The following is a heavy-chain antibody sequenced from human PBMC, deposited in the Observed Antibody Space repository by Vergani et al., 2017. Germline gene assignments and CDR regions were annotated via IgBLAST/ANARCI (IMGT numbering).Heavy chain of an antibody. CDR1: GGSFSGYY. V-gene: IGHV4-34*01. J-gene: IGHJ4*02. D-gene: IGHD3-10*01. Sequence: QVQLQQWGAGLLKPSETLSLTCAVYGGSFSGYYWSWIRQPPGKGLEWIGEINHSRSTNYNPSLKSRVTISVDTSKNQFSLKLSSVTAADTAVYYCARRTTMVRGVLEIARYYFDYWGQGTLVTVSS. CDR2: INHSRST. CDR3: ARRTTMVRGVLEIARYYFDY.